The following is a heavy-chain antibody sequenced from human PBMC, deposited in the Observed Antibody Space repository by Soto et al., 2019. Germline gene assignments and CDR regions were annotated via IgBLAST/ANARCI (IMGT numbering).Heavy chain of an antibody. Sequence: EVQLVESGGGLIQPGGSLRLSCAASGFTVSRKYMTWVRQAPGKGLEWVSIIYSGGSTYYADSVKGRFTISRDSSKNTLYLQMNSLRAEDTAVYYCATRPSGDYPSFDYWGQGTLVTVSS. V-gene: IGHV3-53*01. CDR2: IYSGGST. CDR1: GFTVSRKY. CDR3: ATRPSGDYPSFDY. D-gene: IGHD4-17*01. J-gene: IGHJ4*02.